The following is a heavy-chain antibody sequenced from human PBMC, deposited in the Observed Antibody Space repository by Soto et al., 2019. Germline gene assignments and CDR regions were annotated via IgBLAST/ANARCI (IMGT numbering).Heavy chain of an antibody. V-gene: IGHV4-59*11. CDR3: ARYYYDSSGYYSAYYFDY. CDR1: GGSISSHY. Sequence: SETLSLTCTVSGGSISSHYWSWIRQPPGKGLEWIGYIYYSGSTNYNPSLKSRVTISVDTSKNQFSLKLSSVTAADTAMYYCARYYYDSSGYYSAYYFDYWGQGTLVTVSS. D-gene: IGHD3-22*01. J-gene: IGHJ4*02. CDR2: IYYSGST.